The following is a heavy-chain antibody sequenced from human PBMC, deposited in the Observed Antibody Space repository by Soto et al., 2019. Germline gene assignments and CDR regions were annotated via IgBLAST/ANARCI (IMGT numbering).Heavy chain of an antibody. Sequence: GGSLRLSCAASGFTVSNTYMTWVRQPPGKGLECVSVIYTAGGTNYADSVKGRFIISRDNSKSTLYLQMNSLRAEDTAVYYCARALPVAKGGFDPWGQGTLVTVSS. CDR3: ARALPVAKGGFDP. CDR2: IYTAGGT. V-gene: IGHV3-53*01. J-gene: IGHJ5*02. CDR1: GFTVSNTY. D-gene: IGHD2-2*01.